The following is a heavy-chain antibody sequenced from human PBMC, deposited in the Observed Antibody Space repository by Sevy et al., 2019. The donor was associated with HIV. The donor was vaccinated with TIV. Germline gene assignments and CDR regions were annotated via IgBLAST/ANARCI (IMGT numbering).Heavy chain of an antibody. V-gene: IGHV3-48*03. J-gene: IGHJ5*02. CDR1: GFTFSSYE. CDR3: ARVDANYDKGFDP. D-gene: IGHD3-22*01. CDR2: IGSSGTTI. Sequence: EGSLRLSCEASGFTFSSYEMNWVRQAPGKELEWVSYIGSSGTTIKYADSVKGRFTISRDNAKNSLYMQMNSLRAEDTAVYYCARVDANYDKGFDPWGQGTLVTVSS.